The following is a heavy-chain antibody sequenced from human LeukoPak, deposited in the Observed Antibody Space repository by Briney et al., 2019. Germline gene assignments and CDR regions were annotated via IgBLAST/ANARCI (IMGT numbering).Heavy chain of an antibody. J-gene: IGHJ4*02. Sequence: GGSLRPSCAASGFTFDDYAMHWVRQAPRKGLEWVSLISWDGGSTYYADSVKGRFTISRDNSKNSLYLQMNSLRAEDTALYYCATGYCSSTSCSQFDYWGQGTLVTVSS. V-gene: IGHV3-43D*04. CDR2: ISWDGGST. D-gene: IGHD2-2*01. CDR1: GFTFDDYA. CDR3: ATGYCSSTSCSQFDY.